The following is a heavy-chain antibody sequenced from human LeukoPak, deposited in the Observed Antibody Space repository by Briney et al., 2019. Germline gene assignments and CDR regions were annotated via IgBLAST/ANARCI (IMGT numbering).Heavy chain of an antibody. CDR3: ATEHDSSGLGDY. V-gene: IGHV1-24*01. CDR2: FDPEDGET. D-gene: IGHD3-22*01. Sequence: ASVNVSRKFSVYTLTELSMHWVRQAPGKGREGVGGFDPEDGETIYAQKLQGRVTMTEDTSTDTAYMELSSLRSEDTAVYYCATEHDSSGLGDYWGQGTLVTVSS. CDR1: VYTLTELS. J-gene: IGHJ4*02.